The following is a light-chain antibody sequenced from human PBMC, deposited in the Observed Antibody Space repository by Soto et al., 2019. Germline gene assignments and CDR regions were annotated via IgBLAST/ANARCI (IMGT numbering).Light chain of an antibody. CDR1: QSVSSSY. V-gene: IGKV3D-20*01. Sequence: EIVLTQSPSTLSLSPGERSTLSCLASQSVSSSYLAWYQQKPGLAPRLLIYDASSRATGIPDRFSGSGSGTDFTLTISRLEPEDFAVYYCQQYGSSPRTFGQGTKVDIK. CDR2: DAS. J-gene: IGKJ1*01. CDR3: QQYGSSPRT.